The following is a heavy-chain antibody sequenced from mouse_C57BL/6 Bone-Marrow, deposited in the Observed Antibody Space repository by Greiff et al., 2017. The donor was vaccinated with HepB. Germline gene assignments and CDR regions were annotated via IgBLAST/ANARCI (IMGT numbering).Heavy chain of an antibody. Sequence: EVKLVESGGGLVQPGGSLKLSCAASGFTFSDYYMYWVRQTPEKRLEWVAYISNGGGSTYYPDTVKGRFTISRDNAKNTLYLQMSRLKSEDTAMYYCARPRVSSYWYFDVWGTGTTVTVSS. J-gene: IGHJ1*03. CDR1: GFTFSDYY. V-gene: IGHV5-12*01. CDR3: ARPRVSSYWYFDV. D-gene: IGHD1-1*01. CDR2: ISNGGGST.